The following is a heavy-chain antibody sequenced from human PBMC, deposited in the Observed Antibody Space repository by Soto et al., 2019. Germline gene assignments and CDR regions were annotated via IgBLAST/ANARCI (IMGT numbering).Heavy chain of an antibody. CDR3: ARRGMTAVDY. Sequence: VQLVEAGGGLVQRGGPMRLSCAASGFTFSSYSMNCVCQAPGKGWEWVSYISSIASNAVYYADSVQGRFTISRDNARKSLYLPMSSLRDEDTDVYYCARRGMTAVDYWGKGTLVTVSS. CDR2: ISSIASNAV. J-gene: IGHJ4*02. CDR1: GFTFSSYS. D-gene: IGHD3-16*01. V-gene: IGHV3-48*02.